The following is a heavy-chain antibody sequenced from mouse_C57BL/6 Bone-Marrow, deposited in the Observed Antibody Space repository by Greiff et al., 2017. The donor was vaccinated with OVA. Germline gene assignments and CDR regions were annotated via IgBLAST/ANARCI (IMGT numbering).Heavy chain of an antibody. J-gene: IGHJ1*03. D-gene: IGHD1-1*01. CDR1: GFSLTSYG. CDR2: IWRGGST. CDR3: AKKGHYYGSSHWYFDV. V-gene: IGHV2-5*01. Sequence: VQGVESGPGLVQPSQSLSITCTVSGFSLTSYGVHWVRQSPGKGLEWLGVIWRGGSTDYNAAFMSRLSITKDNSKSQVFFKMHSLQADDTAIYYCAKKGHYYGSSHWYFDVWGTGTTVTVSS.